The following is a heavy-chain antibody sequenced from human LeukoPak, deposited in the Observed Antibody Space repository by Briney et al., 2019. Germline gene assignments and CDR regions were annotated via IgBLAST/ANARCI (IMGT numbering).Heavy chain of an antibody. D-gene: IGHD1-14*01. CDR1: GFTFSSYW. Sequence: GGSLRLSCAASGFTFSSYWMGWVRQAPGKGLEWVANIKQDGSETDDVDSVKGRFTISRDNAKNSLYLQMNSLRAEDTAVYYCARDRGRNSFDYWGQGTLVSVSS. V-gene: IGHV3-7*01. J-gene: IGHJ4*02. CDR3: ARDRGRNSFDY. CDR2: IKQDGSET.